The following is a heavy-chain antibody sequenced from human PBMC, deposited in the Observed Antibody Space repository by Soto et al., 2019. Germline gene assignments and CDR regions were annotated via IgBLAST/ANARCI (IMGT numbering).Heavy chain of an antibody. Sequence: GGSLRLSCAASGFTFSSYGMHWVRQAPGKGLEWVAVISYDGSNKYYADSVKGRFTISRDNAKNSLYLQMNSLRAEDTAVYYCARDPPYGTVTPYYYYGMDVWGQGTTVTVS. CDR1: GFTFSSYG. V-gene: IGHV3-30*03. D-gene: IGHD4-17*01. CDR2: ISYDGSNK. J-gene: IGHJ6*02. CDR3: ARDPPYGTVTPYYYYGMDV.